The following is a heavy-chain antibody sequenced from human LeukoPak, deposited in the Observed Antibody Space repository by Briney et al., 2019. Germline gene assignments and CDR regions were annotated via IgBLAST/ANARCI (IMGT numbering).Heavy chain of an antibody. CDR3: ARDFSRNDFWSGSNWFDP. Sequence: ASVEVSCKASGGTFTSYAISWVRQAPGQRLEWMGGIIPIFGTANYAQKSQGRVTVTADESTCTAYMELSSLRSEDTAVYYCARDFSRNDFWSGSNWFDPWGQGTLVTVSS. V-gene: IGHV1-69*13. CDR2: IIPIFGTA. J-gene: IGHJ5*02. CDR1: GGTFTSYA. D-gene: IGHD3-3*01.